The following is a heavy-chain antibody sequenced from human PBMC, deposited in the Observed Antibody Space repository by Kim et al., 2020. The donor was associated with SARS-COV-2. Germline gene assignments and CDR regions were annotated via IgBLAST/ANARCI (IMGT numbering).Heavy chain of an antibody. D-gene: IGHD3-10*01. V-gene: IGHV3-7*01. Sequence: YVDSVKGRFTISRDNAKNSLYLQMNSLRAEDTAVYYCARDRDYYGSGDPWGQGTLVTVSS. J-gene: IGHJ5*02. CDR3: ARDRDYYGSGDP.